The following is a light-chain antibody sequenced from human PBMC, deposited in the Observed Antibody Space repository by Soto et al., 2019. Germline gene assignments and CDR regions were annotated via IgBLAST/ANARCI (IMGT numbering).Light chain of an antibody. CDR2: GAS. Sequence: EIVMTQSPATLSVSPGERATLSCRASQSVSSDLAWYQQKPGQAPRLLIYGASTRATGIPARFSGSESGTEFTLTISSLQSEDFAVYYCQQYINWPLTFGGGTKVDIK. CDR3: QQYINWPLT. CDR1: QSVSSD. V-gene: IGKV3-15*01. J-gene: IGKJ4*01.